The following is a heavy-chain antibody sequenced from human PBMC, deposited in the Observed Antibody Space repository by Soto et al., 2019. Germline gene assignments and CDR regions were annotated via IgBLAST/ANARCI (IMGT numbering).Heavy chain of an antibody. Sequence: ASVKVSCKASGYTFTSYGISWVRQAPGQGLEWMGWISAYNGNTNYAQKLQGRVTMTTDTSTSTAYMELRSLRSDDTAVYYCARDHGKYCSSTICPDDFDIWGQGTMVTVS. CDR1: GYTFTSYG. CDR3: ARDHGKYCSSTICPDDFDI. D-gene: IGHD2-2*01. CDR2: ISAYNGNT. J-gene: IGHJ3*02. V-gene: IGHV1-18*04.